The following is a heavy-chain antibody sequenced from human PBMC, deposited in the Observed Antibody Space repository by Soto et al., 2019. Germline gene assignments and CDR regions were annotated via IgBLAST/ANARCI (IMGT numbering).Heavy chain of an antibody. CDR3: ARSHLYYDSSGYPDY. J-gene: IGHJ4*02. CDR1: GFTFSSYS. D-gene: IGHD3-22*01. CDR2: ISSSSYI. Sequence: PGGSLRLSCAASGFTFSSYSMNWVRQAPGKGLEWVSSISSSSYIYYADSVKGRFTISRDNAKNSLYLQMNSLRAEDTAVYYCARSHLYYDSSGYPDYWGQGTLVTVSS. V-gene: IGHV3-21*04.